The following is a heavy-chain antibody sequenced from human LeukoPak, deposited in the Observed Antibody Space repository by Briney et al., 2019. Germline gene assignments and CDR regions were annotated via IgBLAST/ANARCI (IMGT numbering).Heavy chain of an antibody. V-gene: IGHV5-51*01. CDR3: ARTNYYDSSGYPPGSEYFQH. D-gene: IGHD3-22*01. J-gene: IGHJ1*01. CDR2: IYPGDSDT. Sequence: GESLKISCKGSGYSFTSYWIGWVRQMPGKGLEWMGIIYPGDSDTRYSPSFQGQVTISADKSISTAYLQWSSLKASDTAMYYCARTNYYDSSGYPPGSEYFQHWGQGTLVTVSS. CDR1: GYSFTSYW.